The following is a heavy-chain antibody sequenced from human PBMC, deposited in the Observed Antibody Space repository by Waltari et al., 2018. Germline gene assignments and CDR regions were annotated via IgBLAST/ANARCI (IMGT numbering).Heavy chain of an antibody. CDR3: AREVRYFDWLKSYGMDV. Sequence: QLQLQESGPGLVKPSETLSLTCTVSGGSISSSSYYWGWIRQPPGKGLEWIGSIYYSGSTYYNPSLKILVTISVDTSKNQFSLKLSSVTAADTAVYYCAREVRYFDWLKSYGMDVWGQGTTVTVSS. CDR1: GGSISSSSYY. CDR2: IYYSGST. J-gene: IGHJ6*02. V-gene: IGHV4-39*07. D-gene: IGHD3-9*01.